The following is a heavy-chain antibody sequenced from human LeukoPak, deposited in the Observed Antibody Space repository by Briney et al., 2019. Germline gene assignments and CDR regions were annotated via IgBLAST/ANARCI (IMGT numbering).Heavy chain of an antibody. J-gene: IGHJ3*02. V-gene: IGHV3-23*01. CDR2: ITKSGDQT. CDR1: GITFSNSA. CDR3: VKSAGKDGYRDVFDI. D-gene: IGHD5-24*01. Sequence: GGSLRLSCVPSGITFSNSALTWFRQAPGKGLEWVAPITKSGDQTYYADSVRGLFTISRDISKSTLYLQMNSLRAEDTAVYHCVKSAGKDGYRDVFDIWGQGTVVSVSS.